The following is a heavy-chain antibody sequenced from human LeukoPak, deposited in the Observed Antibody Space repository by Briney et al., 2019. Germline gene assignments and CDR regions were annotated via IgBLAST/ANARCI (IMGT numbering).Heavy chain of an antibody. J-gene: IGHJ3*02. CDR1: GGSISSSSYY. V-gene: IGHV4-39*01. Sequence: SETLSLTCTVSGGSISSSSYYWGWIRRPPGKGLEWIGSIYYSGSTYYNPSLKSRVTISVDTSKNQFSLKLSSVTAADTAVYYCARLVGATDAFDIWGQGTMVTVSS. CDR3: ARLVGATDAFDI. D-gene: IGHD1-26*01. CDR2: IYYSGST.